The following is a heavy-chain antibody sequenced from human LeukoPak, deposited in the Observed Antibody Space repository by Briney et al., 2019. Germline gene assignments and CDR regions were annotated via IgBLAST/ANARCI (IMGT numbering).Heavy chain of an antibody. CDR2: ISSSGDST. CDR1: GFTFSSHG. CDR3: ARDYDSSRLDY. Sequence: GGSLRLSCAASGFTFSSHGMSWVRQAPGKGLGWVSVISSSGDSTYYADSVKGRFTISRDNSKNTLYLQMNSLRAEDTAVYYCARDYDSSRLDYWGQGTLVTVSS. J-gene: IGHJ4*02. V-gene: IGHV3-23*01. D-gene: IGHD3-22*01.